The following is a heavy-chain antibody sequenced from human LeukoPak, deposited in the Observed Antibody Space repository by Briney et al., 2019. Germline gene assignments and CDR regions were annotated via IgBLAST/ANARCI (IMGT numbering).Heavy chain of an antibody. J-gene: IGHJ6*04. D-gene: IGHD3-16*01. Sequence: SETLSLTCTVSGYSITSGFSWGWIRQPPGKGLEWIGYIYYSGSTNYNPSLKSRVTISVDTSKNQFSLKLSSVTAADTAVYYCARRHDYVWGADVWGKGTTVTVSS. V-gene: IGHV4-38-2*02. CDR3: ARRHDYVWGADV. CDR1: GYSITSGFS. CDR2: IYYSGST.